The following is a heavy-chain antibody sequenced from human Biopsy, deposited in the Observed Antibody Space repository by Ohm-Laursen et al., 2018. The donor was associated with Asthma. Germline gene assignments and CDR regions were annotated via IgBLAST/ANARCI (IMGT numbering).Heavy chain of an antibody. CDR3: ASQSSGPDFWSGYYYFDY. CDR1: GFTFSSYG. V-gene: IGHV3-30*03. J-gene: IGHJ4*02. CDR2: ISYDGSNK. Sequence: SLRLSCAASGFTFSSYGMHWARQAPGKGLEWVAVISYDGSNKYYADSVKGRFTVSRDNSKNTLYLQMNSLRAEDTAVYYCASQSSGPDFWSGYYYFDYWGQGTLVTVSS. D-gene: IGHD3-3*01.